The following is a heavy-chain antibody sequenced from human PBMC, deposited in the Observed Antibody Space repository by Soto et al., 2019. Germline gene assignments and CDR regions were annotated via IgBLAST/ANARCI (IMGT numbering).Heavy chain of an antibody. D-gene: IGHD3-10*01. CDR2: ISAYNGNT. V-gene: IGHV1-18*01. Sequence: GASVKVSCKASGYTFTSYGISWVRQAPGQGLEWMGWISAYNGNTNYAQKLQGRVTMTTDTSTSTAYMELRSLRSDDTAVYYCARDRTYYYGSGSFFDYWGQGALVTVSS. CDR3: ARDRTYYYGSGSFFDY. CDR1: GYTFTSYG. J-gene: IGHJ4*02.